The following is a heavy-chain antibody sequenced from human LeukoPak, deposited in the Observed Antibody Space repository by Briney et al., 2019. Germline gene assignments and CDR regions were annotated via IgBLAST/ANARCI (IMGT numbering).Heavy chain of an antibody. V-gene: IGHV1-69*13. D-gene: IGHD3-22*01. CDR2: IIPIFGTA. CDR3: ARGPSLSYDSSGYFFLDY. J-gene: IGHJ4*02. Sequence: GASVKVSCKASGYTFTSYGISWVRQAPGQGLEWMGGIIPIFGTANYAQKFQGRVTITADESTSTAYMELSSLRSEDTAVYYCARGPSLSYDSSGYFFLDYWGQGTLVTVSS. CDR1: GYTFTSYG.